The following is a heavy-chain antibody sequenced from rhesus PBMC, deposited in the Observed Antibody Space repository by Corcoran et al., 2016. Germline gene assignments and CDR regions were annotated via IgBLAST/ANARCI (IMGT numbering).Heavy chain of an antibody. V-gene: IGHV4-122*02. CDR1: GYSISSGYS. CDR3: ASRRIAAAGTPFDY. D-gene: IGHD6-25*01. CDR2: ITYSGIT. Sequence: QVQLQESGPGLVKPSETLSLPCAVPGYSISSGYSWNWIRQPPGKGLEWIGYITYSGITSYNPPLKSRVTISRDTSKNQFSLKLSSVTAADTAVYYCASRRIAAAGTPFDYWGLGVLVTVSS. J-gene: IGHJ4*01.